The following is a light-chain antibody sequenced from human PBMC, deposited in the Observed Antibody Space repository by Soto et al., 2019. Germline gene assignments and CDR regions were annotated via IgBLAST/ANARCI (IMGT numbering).Light chain of an antibody. J-gene: IGLJ3*02. CDR3: SSYTNSNTRV. CDR1: SSDVGGYTY. V-gene: IGLV2-14*01. Sequence: QSALTQPASVSGSPGQSITISCTGTSSDVGGYTYVSWYQQHPGKAPKLMIYQVSNRPSGVSNRFSGSKSGNTASLTISGLQNEDEADYYCSSYTNSNTRVFGGGTKLTVL. CDR2: QVS.